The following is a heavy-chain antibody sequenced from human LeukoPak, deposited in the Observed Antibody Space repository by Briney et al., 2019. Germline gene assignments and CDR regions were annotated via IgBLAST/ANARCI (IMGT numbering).Heavy chain of an antibody. Sequence: PGGSLRLSCAASGFTFSSYGMHWVRQAPGKGLEWVAFIRYDGSNKYYADSVKGRFTISRDNSKNTLYLQMNSLRAEDTAVYYCAKDLKWLRLVSLAAFDIWGQGTMVTVSS. V-gene: IGHV3-30*02. D-gene: IGHD5-12*01. CDR3: AKDLKWLRLVSLAAFDI. J-gene: IGHJ3*02. CDR1: GFTFSSYG. CDR2: IRYDGSNK.